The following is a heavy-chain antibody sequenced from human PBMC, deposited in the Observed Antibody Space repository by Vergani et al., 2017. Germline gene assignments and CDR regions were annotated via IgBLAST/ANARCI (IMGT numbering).Heavy chain of an antibody. D-gene: IGHD6-13*01. CDR2: IIPIFGTA. J-gene: IGHJ4*02. V-gene: IGHV1-69*01. Sequence: QVQLVQSGSELKKPGASVKVSCKASGYTFTSYAISWVRQAPGQGLEWMGGIIPIFGTANYAQKFQGRVTITADESTSTAYMELSSLRSEDTAVYYCARGRSPGILQNPIDYWGQGTLVTVSS. CDR1: GYTFTSYA. CDR3: ARGRSPGILQNPIDY.